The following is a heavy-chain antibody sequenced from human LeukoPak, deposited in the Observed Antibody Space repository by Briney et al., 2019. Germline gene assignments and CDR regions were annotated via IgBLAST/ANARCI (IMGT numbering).Heavy chain of an antibody. CDR1: GGSISSYY. D-gene: IGHD6-13*01. J-gene: IGHJ4*02. CDR3: ARAGQPAAYYFDY. Sequence: SETLSLTCTVSGGSISSYYWSWIRQPSGKGLEWIGYIYYSGSTNYNPSLKSRVTISVDTSKNQFSLKLSSVTAADTAVYYCARAGQPAAYYFDYWGQGTLVTVSS. CDR2: IYYSGST. V-gene: IGHV4-59*08.